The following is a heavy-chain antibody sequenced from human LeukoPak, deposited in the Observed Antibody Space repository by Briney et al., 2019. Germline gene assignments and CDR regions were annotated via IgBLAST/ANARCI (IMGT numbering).Heavy chain of an antibody. V-gene: IGHV3-20*04. CDR2: INWNGGST. CDR3: ARDPGGDSSGYT. J-gene: IGHJ5*02. D-gene: IGHD3-22*01. CDR1: GFTFSKYW. Sequence: GGPLRLSCAASGFTFSKYWMHWVRQAPGKGLEWVSGINWNGGSTGYADSVKGRFTISRDNAKNSLYLQMNSLRAEDTALYYCARDPGGDSSGYTWGQRTLVTVSS.